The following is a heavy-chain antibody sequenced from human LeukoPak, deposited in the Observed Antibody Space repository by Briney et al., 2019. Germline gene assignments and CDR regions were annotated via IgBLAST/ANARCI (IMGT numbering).Heavy chain of an antibody. CDR1: GFTFSNYG. J-gene: IGHJ4*02. V-gene: IGHV3-30*18. CDR2: IGYDGSNK. Sequence: GGSPRLSCATSGFTFSNYGFHWVRQAPGKGLEWVAVIGYDGSNKYYADSVKGRFTISRDNSEKTLYLQVNSLRPEDTAVYYCAKDEGSSCGGDCPLDYWGQGTLVTVSS. D-gene: IGHD2-21*02. CDR3: AKDEGSSCGGDCPLDY.